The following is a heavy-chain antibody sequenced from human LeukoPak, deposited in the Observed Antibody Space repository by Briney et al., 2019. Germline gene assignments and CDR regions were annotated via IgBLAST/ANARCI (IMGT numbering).Heavy chain of an antibody. D-gene: IGHD3-9*01. J-gene: IGHJ4*02. V-gene: IGHV3-21*01. CDR1: GFTFSSYS. CDR3: ARDPRPDILTGYADYFDY. Sequence: GGSLRLSCAASGFTFSSYSMNWVRQAPGKGLEWVSSISSSSSYIYYADSVKGRFTISRDNAKNSLYLQMNSLRADDTAVYYCARDPRPDILTGYADYFDYWGQGTLVTVSS. CDR2: ISSSSSYI.